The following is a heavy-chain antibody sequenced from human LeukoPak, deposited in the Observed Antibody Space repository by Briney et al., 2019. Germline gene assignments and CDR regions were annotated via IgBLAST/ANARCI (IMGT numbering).Heavy chain of an antibody. V-gene: IGHV3-21*01. J-gene: IGHJ6*02. D-gene: IGHD1-14*01. Sequence: KTGGSLRLSCAASGFTFSSYSMNWVRQAPGKGLEWVSSISSSSSHIYYADSVKGRFTISRDNAKNSLYLQMNSLRAEDTAVYYCAREPPEVDVWGQGTTVTVSS. CDR2: ISSSSSHI. CDR3: AREPPEVDV. CDR1: GFTFSSYS.